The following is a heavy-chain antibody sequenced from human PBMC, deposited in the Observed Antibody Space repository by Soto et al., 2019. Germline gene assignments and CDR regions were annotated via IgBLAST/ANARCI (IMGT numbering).Heavy chain of an antibody. CDR3: ARAFAIDWYTYYFDY. CDR1: NASISSRKW. CDR2: IYHSGSI. Sequence: SETLSLTCTVSNASISSRKWWTWVRQAPGKGLEWIGEIYHSGSINHNPSLKSRITMSLDKSKNQFSLKMTSVTAADTAVYYCARAFAIDWYTYYFDYWGQGPLVTVSS. V-gene: IGHV4-4*02. D-gene: IGHD3-9*01. J-gene: IGHJ4*02.